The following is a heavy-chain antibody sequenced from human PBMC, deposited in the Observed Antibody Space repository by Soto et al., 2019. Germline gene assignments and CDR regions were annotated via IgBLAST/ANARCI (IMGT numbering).Heavy chain of an antibody. CDR2: IYYSGST. V-gene: IGHV4-59*08. Sequence: QVQLQESGPGLVKPSETLSLTCTVSGGSVSSYYWSWIRQPPGKGLEWIGNIYYSGSTNYNPSLKSRVTISVDTSKNRFSLKLSSVTAADTAVYYCARREAVAGTNWFDPWGQGTLVTVSS. CDR1: GGSVSSYY. J-gene: IGHJ5*02. CDR3: ARREAVAGTNWFDP. D-gene: IGHD6-19*01.